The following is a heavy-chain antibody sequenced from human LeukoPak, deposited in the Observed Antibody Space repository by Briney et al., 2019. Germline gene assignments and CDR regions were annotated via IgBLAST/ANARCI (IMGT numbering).Heavy chain of an antibody. J-gene: IGHJ4*02. CDR3: ARHSGYSYGHFDY. CDR2: IYYSGST. Sequence: SETLSLTCTVSGGSISSSSYYWGWIRQPPGKGLEWIGSIYYSGSTYYNPSLKSRVTISVDTPKNQFSLKLSSVTAADTAVYYCARHSGYSYGHFDYWGQGTLVTVSS. CDR1: GGSISSSSYY. D-gene: IGHD5-18*01. V-gene: IGHV4-39*01.